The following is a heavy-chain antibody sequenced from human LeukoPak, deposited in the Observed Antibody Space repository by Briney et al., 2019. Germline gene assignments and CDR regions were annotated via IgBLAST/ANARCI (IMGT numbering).Heavy chain of an antibody. CDR3: GRDRAEGKTWVEFDP. V-gene: IGHV3-66*02. CDR1: GFIDNSYA. Sequence: GGSLRLSCAASGFIDNSYAMSWVRQAPGKGLAWVSLIYSDGVTQYADSVKGRFTISRDNSKNTLYLQMNSLRDEDTAVYFCGRDRAEGKTWVEFDPWGQGTLVTVSS. J-gene: IGHJ5*02. CDR2: IYSDGVT.